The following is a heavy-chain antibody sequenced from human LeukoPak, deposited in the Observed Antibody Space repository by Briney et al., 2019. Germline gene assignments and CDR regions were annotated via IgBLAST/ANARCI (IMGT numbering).Heavy chain of an antibody. V-gene: IGHV4-4*02. CDR1: GGSVSSSDC. J-gene: IGHJ4*02. Sequence: PSETLSLTCAVSGGSVSSSDCWTWVRQPPGKGLDWIGEIYANGATNYNPSLKSRVTISIDKSRNQFSLKMTSVTDADTAVYYCVATLPAASSRSSPIWGQGTLVTVSS. CDR2: IYANGAT. CDR3: VATLPAASSRSSPI. D-gene: IGHD2-2*01.